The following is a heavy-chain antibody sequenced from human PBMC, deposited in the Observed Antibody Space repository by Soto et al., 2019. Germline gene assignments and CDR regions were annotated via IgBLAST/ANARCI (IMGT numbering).Heavy chain of an antibody. CDR3: ARGDNGASDHY. CDR1: GYSISSGYY. D-gene: IGHD4-17*01. V-gene: IGHV4-38-2*02. J-gene: IGHJ4*02. Sequence: LSLTCTASGYSISSGYYWGWIRQPPGKGLEWIGSIYHSGSSYYNPSLKSRVTISVDTSKNQFSLELSSVTPADTAVYYCARGDNGASDHYWGQGTLVTVSS. CDR2: IYHSGSS.